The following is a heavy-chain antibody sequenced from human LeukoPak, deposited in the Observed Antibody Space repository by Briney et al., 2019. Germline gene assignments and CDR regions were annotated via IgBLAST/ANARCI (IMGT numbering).Heavy chain of an antibody. CDR3: ARAEVRYWNQGGKNRFDP. J-gene: IGHJ5*02. V-gene: IGHV1-2*02. CDR1: GYTFTDYY. Sequence: ASVKVSCKASGYTFTDYYMHWVRQTPGQGLEWMGWINPNSGDTNYAQKFQGRVTMTRDTSISTAYMELSRLRSDDTAVYYCARAEVRYWNQGGKNRFDPWGQGTLVTVSS. CDR2: INPNSGDT. D-gene: IGHD1-1*01.